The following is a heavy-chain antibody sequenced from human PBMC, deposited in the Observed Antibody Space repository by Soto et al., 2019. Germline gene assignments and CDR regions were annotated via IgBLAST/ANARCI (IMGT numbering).Heavy chain of an antibody. J-gene: IGHJ2*01. CDR1: GASIASGGYC. CDR3: ARGGADWSLRNFDV. D-gene: IGHD3-9*01. V-gene: IGHV4-30-2*01. CDR2: VYQNGNA. Sequence: QLQLQESGSGLVKPSQTLSLTCTVSGASIASGGYCWSWIRQPPGKALESIGYVYQNGNAYLNPSLQSRVTMSIDKSKNQFSLKLSSVTAADTAVYFCARGGADWSLRNFDVWGRGTLVSVSS.